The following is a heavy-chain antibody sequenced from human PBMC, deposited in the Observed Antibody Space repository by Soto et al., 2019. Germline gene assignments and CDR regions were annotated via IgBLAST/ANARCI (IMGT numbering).Heavy chain of an antibody. D-gene: IGHD3-16*02. V-gene: IGHV3-48*02. Sequence: GGSLRLSCAASGFTFSSYSMNWVRQAPGKGLEWVSYISSSSSTIYYADSVKGRFTISRDNAKNSLYLQMNSLRDEDTAVYYWAREIMITFGGVIAPAYGMDVWGQGTTVTVSS. CDR3: AREIMITFGGVIAPAYGMDV. CDR1: GFTFSSYS. J-gene: IGHJ6*02. CDR2: ISSSSSTI.